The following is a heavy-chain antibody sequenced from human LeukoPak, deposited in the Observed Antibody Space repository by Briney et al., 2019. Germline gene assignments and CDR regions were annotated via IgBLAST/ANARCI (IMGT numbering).Heavy chain of an antibody. D-gene: IGHD3-22*01. CDR3: ARQKYYYDSSGYYSSDWFDP. V-gene: IGHV5-51*01. CDR2: IYPGDSDT. J-gene: IGHJ5*02. Sequence: GGSLEISCKGSGYSFTSYWIGWVRQMPGKGLEWMGIIYPGDSDTRYSPSFQGQVTISADKSISAAYLQWSSLKASDTAMYYCARQKYYYDSSGYYSSDWFDPWGQGTLVTVSS. CDR1: GYSFTSYW.